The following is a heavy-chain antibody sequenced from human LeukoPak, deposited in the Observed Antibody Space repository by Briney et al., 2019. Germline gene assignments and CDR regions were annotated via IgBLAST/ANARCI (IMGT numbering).Heavy chain of an antibody. V-gene: IGHV3-23*01. CDR2: ISGSGGST. D-gene: IGHD3-3*01. CDR1: GFTFSSYA. Sequence: PGGSLRLSCAASGFTFSSYAMSWVRQAPGKGLEWVSAISGSGGSTYYADSVKGRFTISRGNSKNTLYPQMNSLRAEDTAVYYCAKASYYDFWSGYYSFDYWGQGTLVTVSS. CDR3: AKASYYDFWSGYYSFDY. J-gene: IGHJ4*02.